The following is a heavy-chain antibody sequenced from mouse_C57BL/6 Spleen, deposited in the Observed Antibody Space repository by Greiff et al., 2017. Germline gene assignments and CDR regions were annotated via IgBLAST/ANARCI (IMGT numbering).Heavy chain of an antibody. CDR1: GYAFSSSW. J-gene: IGHJ2*01. Sequence: VQVVESGPELVKPGASVKISCKASGYAFSSSWMNWVKQRPGKGLEWIGRIYPGDGDTNYNGKFKGKATLTADKSSSTAYMQLSSLTSEDSAVYFCAREKTDLFDYWGQGTTLTVSS. V-gene: IGHV1-82*01. CDR2: IYPGDGDT. CDR3: AREKTDLFDY.